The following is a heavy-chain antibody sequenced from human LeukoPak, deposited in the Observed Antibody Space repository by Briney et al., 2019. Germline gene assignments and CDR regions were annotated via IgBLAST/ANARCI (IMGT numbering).Heavy chain of an antibody. CDR3: ARERVIIAAAGTFDY. Sequence: SETLSLTCTISGGSIRSSSYYWGWIRQPPGKGLEWIGSIYYSGSTNYNPSLKSRVTIAVDTSKNQFSLKLSSVTAADTAVYYCARERVIIAAAGTFDYWGQGTLVTVSS. CDR2: IYYSGST. D-gene: IGHD6-13*01. J-gene: IGHJ4*02. CDR1: GGSIRSSSYY. V-gene: IGHV4-39*07.